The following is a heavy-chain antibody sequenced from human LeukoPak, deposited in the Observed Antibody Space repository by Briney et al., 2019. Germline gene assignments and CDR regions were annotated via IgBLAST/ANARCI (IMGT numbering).Heavy chain of an antibody. Sequence: ASVKVSCKASGYTFTSYAMHWVRQAPGQRLEWMGWINAGNGNTKYSQKFQGRVTITRDTSASTAYMELSSLRSEDMAVYYCARDGDVDTAMVTNWFDPRGQGTLVTVSS. CDR3: ARDGDVDTAMVTNWFDP. CDR1: GYTFTSYA. J-gene: IGHJ5*02. D-gene: IGHD5-18*01. V-gene: IGHV1-3*01. CDR2: INAGNGNT.